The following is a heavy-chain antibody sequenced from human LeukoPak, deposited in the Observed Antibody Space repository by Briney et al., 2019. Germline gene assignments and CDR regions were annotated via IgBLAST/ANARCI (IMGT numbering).Heavy chain of an antibody. CDR3: ARGGTPEFGEFDY. CDR1: VGTFSSYA. D-gene: IGHD3-16*01. Sequence: SSVKVSCKASVGTFSSYAISWVRQAPGQGLEWMGGIIPIFGTANYAQKFQGRVTITTDESTSTAYMELSSLSSEDTAVYYCARGGTPEFGEFDYWGQGTLVTVTS. J-gene: IGHJ4*02. CDR2: IIPIFGTA. V-gene: IGHV1-69*05.